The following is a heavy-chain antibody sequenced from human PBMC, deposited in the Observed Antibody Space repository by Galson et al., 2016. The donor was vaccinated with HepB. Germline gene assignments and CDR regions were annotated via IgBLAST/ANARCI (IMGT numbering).Heavy chain of an antibody. V-gene: IGHV1-46*01. CDR1: GYTFTSFY. Sequence: SVKVSCKASGYTFTSFYMHWVRQAPGQGLEWMGMVNPTDGSTTYAQKFQGRVSMTRDTSTSTVYMDLSSLRSEDTAVYYCAPVRGHYSDGFDYWGQGTLVTVSS. CDR2: VNPTDGST. J-gene: IGHJ4*02. D-gene: IGHD3-10*02. CDR3: APVRGHYSDGFDY.